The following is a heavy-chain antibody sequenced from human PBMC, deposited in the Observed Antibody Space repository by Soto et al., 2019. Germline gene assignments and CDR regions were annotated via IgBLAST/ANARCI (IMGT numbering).Heavy chain of an antibody. D-gene: IGHD3-16*01. CDR2: IQHTGNT. J-gene: IGHJ5*02. V-gene: IGHV4-4*07. CDR1: GASIRSYH. CDR3: AKDVSSRRWFDP. Sequence: ASETLSLTCAVSGASIRSYHWSFLRQPAGKGLEWIGRIQHTGNTNYNPSLKSRVTMSADTSKNQISLKMTSVTAADTAVYFCAKDVSSRRWFDPWGQRVRVTVSS.